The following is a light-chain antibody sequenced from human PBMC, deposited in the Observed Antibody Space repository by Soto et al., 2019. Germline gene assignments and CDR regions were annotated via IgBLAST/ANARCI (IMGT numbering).Light chain of an antibody. J-gene: IGLJ1*01. CDR1: SRDIGDYNY. CDR2: EVY. CDR3: SSYTSTSTRI. Sequence: QSALTQPASVSGSPGQSITIPCTGTSRDIGDYNYVSWYQHHPGKAPKLLIFEVYNRPAGISDRFSGSKSGNTASLTISGLQTGDEADYYCSSYTSTSTRIFGTGTKVTVL. V-gene: IGLV2-14*01.